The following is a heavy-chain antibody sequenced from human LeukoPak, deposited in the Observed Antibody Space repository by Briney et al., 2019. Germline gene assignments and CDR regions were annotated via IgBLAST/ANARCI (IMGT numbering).Heavy chain of an antibody. Sequence: GGSLRLSCAASGFTFSSFEMNWVRQAPGKGLEWVSYISSSGSTIYYADSVKGRFTISRDNAKNSLYLQMNSLRAEDTALYYCARVTAAAEPGAFDIWGQGTMVTVSS. CDR2: ISSSGSTI. D-gene: IGHD6-13*01. V-gene: IGHV3-48*03. CDR1: GFTFSSFE. CDR3: ARVTAAAEPGAFDI. J-gene: IGHJ3*02.